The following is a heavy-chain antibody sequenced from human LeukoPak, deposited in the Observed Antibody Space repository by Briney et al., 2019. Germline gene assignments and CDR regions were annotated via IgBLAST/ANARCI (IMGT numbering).Heavy chain of an antibody. V-gene: IGHV1-46*01. D-gene: IGHD3-10*01. J-gene: IGHJ4*02. CDR2: INPNGGRT. CDR1: GYTFTSYY. Sequence: ASVKVSCKASGYTFTSYYLHWVRQAPGQGLEWMGIINPNGGRTDYAQKFQGRVTMTRDTSTSTVYMELSSLRSDDTAVYYCARDRGDSGRFDYWGQGTLVTVSS. CDR3: ARDRGDSGRFDY.